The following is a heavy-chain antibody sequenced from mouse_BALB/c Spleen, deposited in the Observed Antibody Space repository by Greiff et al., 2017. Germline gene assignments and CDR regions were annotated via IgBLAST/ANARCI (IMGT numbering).Heavy chain of an antibody. J-gene: IGHJ4*01. CDR3: ASHYGRAMDY. V-gene: IGHV2-2*02. CDR1: GFSLTSYG. CDR2: IWSGGST. Sequence: QVQLKESGPSLVQPSQSLSITCTVSGFSLTSYGVHWVRQSPGKGLEWLGVIWSGGSTDYNAAFISRLSISKDNSKSQVFFKMNSLQANDTAIYYCASHYGRAMDYWGQGTSVTVSS. D-gene: IGHD1-1*01.